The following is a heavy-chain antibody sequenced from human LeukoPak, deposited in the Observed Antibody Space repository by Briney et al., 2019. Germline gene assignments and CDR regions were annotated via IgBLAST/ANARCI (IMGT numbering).Heavy chain of an antibody. J-gene: IGHJ4*02. CDR3: AKAYSSGYWDYFDY. Sequence: GGSLRLSCAASGFTFSNYNMNWVRQAPGKGLEWVSYISSGRSAIYYADSVKGRFTISRDNAKNTLYMEMNSLRAEDSAVYYCAKAYSSGYWDYFDYWGQGTLVTVSS. CDR1: GFTFSNYN. D-gene: IGHD3-22*01. V-gene: IGHV3-48*01. CDR2: ISSGRSAI.